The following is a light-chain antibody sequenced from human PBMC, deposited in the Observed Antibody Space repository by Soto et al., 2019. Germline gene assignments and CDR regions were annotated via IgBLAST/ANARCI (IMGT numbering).Light chain of an antibody. Sequence: QSALTQPASVSGSPGQSITISCTGTSSDVGGYNYVSWYQQHPAKAPKLMVYEVSNRPSGVSHRFSGSKSGNTASLTISGLQAEDEADYYCFSYTTSSTLVFGGGTKLTVL. J-gene: IGLJ3*02. CDR2: EVS. CDR3: FSYTTSSTLV. V-gene: IGLV2-14*01. CDR1: SSDVGGYNY.